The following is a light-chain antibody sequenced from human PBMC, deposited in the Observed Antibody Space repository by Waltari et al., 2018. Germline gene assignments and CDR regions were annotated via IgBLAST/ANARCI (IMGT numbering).Light chain of an antibody. J-gene: IGKJ4*01. CDR3: LQYDSFPLT. Sequence: DIQLTQSPSSLSASVGDRVTITCRASRGITNYLAWFQQKPGKTTKCLIYAASSLQSGVPSKFSGSGSGTDFTLTISSLQPEDFATYYCLQYDSFPLTFGGGTKVEIQ. CDR1: RGITNY. V-gene: IGKV1-16*02. CDR2: AAS.